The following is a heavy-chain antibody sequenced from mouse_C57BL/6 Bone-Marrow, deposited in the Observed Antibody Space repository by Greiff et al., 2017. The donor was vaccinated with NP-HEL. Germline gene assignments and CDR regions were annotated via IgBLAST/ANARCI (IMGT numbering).Heavy chain of an antibody. V-gene: IGHV1-55*01. D-gene: IGHD1-1*01. J-gene: IGHJ1*03. Sequence: QVQLQQPGAELVKPGASVKMSCKASGYTFTSYWLTWVKQRPGQGLEWIGDLYPGSGSTNYNEKFKSKATLTVDTSSSTAYMQLSSLTSEDSAVYYCARWPSTVVAPYWYFDVWGTGTTVTVSS. CDR1: GYTFTSYW. CDR3: ARWPSTVVAPYWYFDV. CDR2: LYPGSGST.